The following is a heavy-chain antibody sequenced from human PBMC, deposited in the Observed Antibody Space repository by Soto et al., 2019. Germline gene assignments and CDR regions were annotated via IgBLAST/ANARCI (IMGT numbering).Heavy chain of an antibody. J-gene: IGHJ4*02. CDR2: IKGDVITT. V-gene: IGHV3-74*01. D-gene: IGHD3-3*01. CDR1: GFTFSSYW. Sequence: EVQLVESGGGLVQPGGSLRLSCVASGFTFSSYWIHWVRQTPGEGLVWVSRIKGDVITTNYADSVKGRFTISRDNAKNTVFLLMNSLRAEDTAVYYCARGAFGAYYLDSWGQGTLVIVS. CDR3: ARGAFGAYYLDS.